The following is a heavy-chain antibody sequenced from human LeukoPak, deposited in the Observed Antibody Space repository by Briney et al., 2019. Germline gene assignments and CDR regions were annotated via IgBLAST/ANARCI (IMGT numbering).Heavy chain of an antibody. D-gene: IGHD3-3*01. J-gene: IGHJ3*02. V-gene: IGHV4-59*12. Sequence: SETLSLTCTVSGGSISSYYWSWIRQPPGKGLEWIGYIYYSGSTNYNPSLKSRVTISVDTSKNQCSLKLSSVTAADTAVYYCARARLRGVVIINAFDIWGQGTMVTVSS. CDR3: ARARLRGVVIINAFDI. CDR2: IYYSGST. CDR1: GGSISSYY.